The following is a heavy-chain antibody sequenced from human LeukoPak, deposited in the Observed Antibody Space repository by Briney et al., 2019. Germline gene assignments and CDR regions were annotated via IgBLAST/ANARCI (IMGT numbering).Heavy chain of an antibody. CDR1: GFTFSTYA. Sequence: GGSLRLSCAASGFTFSTYAMNWVRQAPGEGLEWVSTINHNGGNTYYADSVKGRFTISRDNSKNTLYLQMNSLRAEDTAVYYCATQPYSSSWPSFDYWGQGTLVTVSS. V-gene: IGHV3-23*01. J-gene: IGHJ4*02. CDR2: INHNGGNT. CDR3: ATQPYSSSWPSFDY. D-gene: IGHD6-13*01.